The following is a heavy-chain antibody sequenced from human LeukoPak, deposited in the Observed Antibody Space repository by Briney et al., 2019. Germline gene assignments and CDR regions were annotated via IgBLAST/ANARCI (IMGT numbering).Heavy chain of an antibody. V-gene: IGHV1-18*01. J-gene: IGHJ5*02. CDR1: GCTFTSYG. CDR3: ARVIAVAGVPNWFDP. Sequence: GASVKVSCKASGCTFTSYGISWVRQAPGQGREWMGWISAYNGNTNYAQKLQGRVTMTTDTSTSTAYMELRSLRSDDTAVYYCARVIAVAGVPNWFDPWGQGTLVTVSS. CDR2: ISAYNGNT. D-gene: IGHD6-19*01.